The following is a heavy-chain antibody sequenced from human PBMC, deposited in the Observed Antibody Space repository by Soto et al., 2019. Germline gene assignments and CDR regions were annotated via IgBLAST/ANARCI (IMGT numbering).Heavy chain of an antibody. CDR2: IYYSGNT. V-gene: IGHV4-39*01. CDR1: GGSLGSSSYY. Sequence: QLQLQESGPGLLRPSETLSLTCTVSGGSLGSSSYYWGWIRQSPGKGLEWLGNIYYSGNTFYNPSLKSRVTISVDTSKNQFYLHLSSVTAADTAIFYCASIAAPGTTHFDFWGQGTLVTVSS. CDR3: ASIAAPGTTHFDF. J-gene: IGHJ4*02. D-gene: IGHD6-13*01.